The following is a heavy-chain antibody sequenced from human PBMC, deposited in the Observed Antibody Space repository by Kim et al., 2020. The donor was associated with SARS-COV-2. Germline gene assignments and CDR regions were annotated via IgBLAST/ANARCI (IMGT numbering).Heavy chain of an antibody. CDR2: IDPSDSYT. D-gene: IGHD3-16*01. J-gene: IGHJ5*02. V-gene: IGHV5-10-1*01. CDR1: GYSFTSYW. Sequence: GESLKISCKGSGYSFTSYWISWVRQMPGKGLEWMGRIDPSDSYTNYSPSFQGHVTISADKSISTAYLQWSSLKASDTAMYYCARHVSPEYYDYVWGSPRGYNWFDPWGQGTLVTVSS. CDR3: ARHVSPEYYDYVWGSPRGYNWFDP.